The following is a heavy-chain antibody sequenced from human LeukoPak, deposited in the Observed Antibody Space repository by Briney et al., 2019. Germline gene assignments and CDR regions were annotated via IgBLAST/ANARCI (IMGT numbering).Heavy chain of an antibody. CDR2: IYHSGSP. CDR3: ARVNINNWHSCDY. CDR1: GGSISSNNW. J-gene: IGHJ4*02. Sequence: SGTLSLTCAVSGGSISSNNWWGWVRQPPGKGLEWIGEIYHSGSPNYNPSLKSRVTISVDKSRNHFSLNLSSVTAADTAVYYCARVNINNWHSCDYWGQGTLVSVSS. V-gene: IGHV4-4*02. D-gene: IGHD1-1*01.